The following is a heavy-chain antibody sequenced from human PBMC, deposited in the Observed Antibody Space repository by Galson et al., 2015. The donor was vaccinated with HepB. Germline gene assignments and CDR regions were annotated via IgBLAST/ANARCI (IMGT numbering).Heavy chain of an antibody. D-gene: IGHD2-15*01. CDR3: ATRGVVVVVTAVNPDAFDL. CDR1: GGTFSDYP. V-gene: IGHV1-69*08. CDR2: FIPSLGTS. Sequence: SVKVSCKASGGTFSDYPINWVRQAPGQGLEWMGRFIPSLGTSKYAQKFQGRVTFTADKSTTTAYMELSSLRSDDAAVYYCATRGVVVVVTAVNPDAFDLWGQGTMVTVSS. J-gene: IGHJ3*01.